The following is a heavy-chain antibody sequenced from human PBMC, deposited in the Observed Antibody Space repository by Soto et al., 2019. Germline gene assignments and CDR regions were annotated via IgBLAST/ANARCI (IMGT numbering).Heavy chain of an antibody. CDR2: ISSSSSTI. CDR1: GFTFSSYS. D-gene: IGHD5-18*01. V-gene: IGHV3-48*02. Sequence: EVQLVESGGGLVQPGGSLRLSCAASGFTFSSYSMNWVRQAPGKGLEWVSYISSSSSTIYYADSVKGRFTISRDNAKNSLYLQMNSLRDEDTAVYYCARGSRSDTAMASRYWGQGTLVTVSS. CDR3: ARGSRSDTAMASRY. J-gene: IGHJ4*02.